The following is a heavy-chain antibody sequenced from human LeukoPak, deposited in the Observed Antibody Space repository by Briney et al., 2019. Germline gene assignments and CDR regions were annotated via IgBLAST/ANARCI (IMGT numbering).Heavy chain of an antibody. J-gene: IGHJ6*04. CDR2: ISYDGSNK. Sequence: GRSLRLSCAASGFTFSSYGMHWVRQAPGKGLEWVAVISYDGSNKYYADSVKGRFTISRDNSKNTLYLQMNSLRAEDTAVYYCAEATAAYYYYGMDVWGKGTTVTVSS. V-gene: IGHV3-30*18. D-gene: IGHD2-2*01. CDR1: GFTFSSYG. CDR3: AEATAAYYYYGMDV.